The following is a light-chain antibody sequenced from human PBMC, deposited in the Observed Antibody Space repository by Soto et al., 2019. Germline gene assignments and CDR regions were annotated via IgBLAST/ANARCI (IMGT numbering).Light chain of an antibody. CDR2: DVS. Sequence: QSALTQPASVSGSPGQSITISFTGTSSDVGGYNYVSWYQQHPGKAPKLMIYDVSNRPSGVSNRFSCSMSGNTASLTISGPPADDEADYYCSSYTSSSTLVFGTGTKVTVL. J-gene: IGLJ1*01. V-gene: IGLV2-14*01. CDR3: SSYTSSSTLV. CDR1: SSDVGGYNY.